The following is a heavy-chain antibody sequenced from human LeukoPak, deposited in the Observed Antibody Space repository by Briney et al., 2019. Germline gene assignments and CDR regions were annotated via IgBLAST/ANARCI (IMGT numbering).Heavy chain of an antibody. D-gene: IGHD3-3*01. J-gene: IGHJ5*02. CDR3: AREWLLWEDPGGFHP. V-gene: IGHV3-7*01. CDR2: IKQDGSEK. CDR1: GFTFSSYW. Sequence: GGSLRLSCAASGFTFSSYWVSWVRQAPGKGLEWVANIKQDGSEKYYVDSVKGRFTISRDNAKNSLYLQMDSLRAEDTAVYYCAREWLLWEDPGGFHPWGQGTLVTVSS.